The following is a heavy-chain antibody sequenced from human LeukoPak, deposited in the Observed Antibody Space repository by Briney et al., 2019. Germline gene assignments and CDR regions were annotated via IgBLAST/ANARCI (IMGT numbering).Heavy chain of an antibody. CDR2: IYPGDSDT. CDR1: GYTFTNYW. D-gene: IGHD5-12*01. CDR3: ARSLVANYYYFNY. J-gene: IGHJ4*02. Sequence: GESLQISCKGSGYTFTNYWIGWVRQMPGKGLEWMGIIYPGDSDTRFSPSFQGQVTISADKSISTAYLQWSSLKASDTAMYYRARSLVANYYYFNYWGQGTLVTVSS. V-gene: IGHV5-51*01.